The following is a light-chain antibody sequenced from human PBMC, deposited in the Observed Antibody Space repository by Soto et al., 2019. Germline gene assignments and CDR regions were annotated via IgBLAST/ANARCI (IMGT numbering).Light chain of an antibody. J-gene: IGLJ1*01. CDR2: GNS. V-gene: IGLV1-40*01. CDR1: SSNIGAGYD. CDR3: QSYDSSLSALYV. Sequence: QSVLTQPPSVSGAPGQRITISCTGSSSNIGAGYDVQWYQQLPGTAPKLLIYGNSHRPSGVPDRFSGSKSVTSASLAITGLQTEDEADYYCQSYDSSLSALYVLGTGTKLTVL.